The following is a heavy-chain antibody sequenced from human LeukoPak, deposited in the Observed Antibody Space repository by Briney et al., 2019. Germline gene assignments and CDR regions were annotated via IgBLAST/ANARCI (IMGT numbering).Heavy chain of an antibody. CDR1: GFNSSNYW. J-gene: IGHJ5*02. V-gene: IGHV3-74*01. CDR3: ARGGGSYGWFDP. D-gene: IGHD3-16*01. CDR2: IDSDGSST. Sequence: GGSLRLSCAVSGFNSSNYWMHWVRQGPGKGLVWVSRIDSDGSSTNYADSVKGRFTISRDSAKNTLYLQMNSLRAEDTAVYYCARGGGSYGWFDPWGQGTLVTVSS.